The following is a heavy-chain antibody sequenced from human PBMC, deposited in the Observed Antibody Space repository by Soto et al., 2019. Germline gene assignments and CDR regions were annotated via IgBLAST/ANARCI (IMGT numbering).Heavy chain of an antibody. Sequence: SETLSLTCAVYGGSFSGYYWSWIRQPPGKGLEWIGEINHSGSTNYNPCRKSRVTISVDPSKNPFSLKLSSVPAADTAVYYCARGLYYYDSSGYYPKKRNWFDPWGQGTLVTVS. CDR2: INHSGST. CDR3: ARGLYYYDSSGYYPKKRNWFDP. CDR1: GGSFSGYY. V-gene: IGHV4-34*01. D-gene: IGHD3-22*01. J-gene: IGHJ5*02.